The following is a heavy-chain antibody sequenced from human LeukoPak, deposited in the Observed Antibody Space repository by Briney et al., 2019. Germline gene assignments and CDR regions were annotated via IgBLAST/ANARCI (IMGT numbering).Heavy chain of an antibody. CDR2: ISITEGT. V-gene: IGHV4-4*07. D-gene: IGHD6-19*01. Sequence: MTSETLSLTCSVSGGSVNTYYWSWIRQSAGKGLEWIGRISITEGTNYNPPLKSRVSMSVDASKNQVSLKLGSVTAADTAVYYCARLRRDINDWYADDCWGQGTLVTVSS. CDR3: ARLRRDINDWYADDC. J-gene: IGHJ4*02. CDR1: GGSVNTYY.